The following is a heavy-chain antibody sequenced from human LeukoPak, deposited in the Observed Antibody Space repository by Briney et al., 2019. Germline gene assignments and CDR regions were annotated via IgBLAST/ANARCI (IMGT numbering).Heavy chain of an antibody. CDR2: ISWNSGSI. Sequence: GGSLRLSCAASGFTFDDYGMRWVRQAPGKGLEWVSGISWNSGSIGYADSVKGRFTIPRDNAKNSLYLQMNSLRAEDTALYYCAKDYYDFWSGYYPSWGQGTLVTVSS. J-gene: IGHJ5*02. D-gene: IGHD3-3*01. CDR3: AKDYYDFWSGYYPS. CDR1: GFTFDDYG. V-gene: IGHV3-9*01.